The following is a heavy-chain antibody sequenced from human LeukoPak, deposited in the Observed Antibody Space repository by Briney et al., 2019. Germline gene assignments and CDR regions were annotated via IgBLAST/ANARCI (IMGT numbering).Heavy chain of an antibody. CDR2: IIPILGIA. Sequence: ASVKVSCKASGYAFTNYEINWVRQAPGQGLEWMGRIIPILGIANYAQKFQGRVTITADKSASTAYMELSSLRSEDTAVYYCASEARAAAGRFDYLGQGTLVTGSS. V-gene: IGHV1-69*04. CDR3: ASEARAAAGRFDY. CDR1: GYAFTNYE. J-gene: IGHJ4*02. D-gene: IGHD6-13*01.